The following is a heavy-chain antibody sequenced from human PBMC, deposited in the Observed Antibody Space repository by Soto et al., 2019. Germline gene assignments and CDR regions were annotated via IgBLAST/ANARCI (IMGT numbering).Heavy chain of an antibody. Sequence: SETLSLTCTVSGGSISSGDYYWSWIRQPPGKGLEWIGYIYYSGSTYYNPSLKSRVTISVDTSKNQFSLKLSSVTAADTAVYSAARVHSYDYYDSSGPHPGGYGMDGWGQGNTVTVSS. CDR1: GGSISSGDYY. CDR3: ARVHSYDYYDSSGPHPGGYGMDG. J-gene: IGHJ6*02. V-gene: IGHV4-30-4*01. CDR2: IYYSGST. D-gene: IGHD3-22*01.